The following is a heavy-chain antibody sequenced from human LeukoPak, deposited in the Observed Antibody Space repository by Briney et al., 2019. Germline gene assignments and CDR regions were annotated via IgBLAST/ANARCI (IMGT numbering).Heavy chain of an antibody. CDR1: GYTFTGYY. J-gene: IGHJ4*02. CDR2: IIPIFGTA. V-gene: IGHV1-69*13. Sequence: ASVKVSCKASGYTFTGYYMHWVRQAPGQGLEWMGWIIPIFGTANYAQKFQGRVTITADESTSTAYMELSSLRSEDTAVYYCARAGRYFDWLLLWGQGTLVTVSS. D-gene: IGHD3-9*01. CDR3: ARAGRYFDWLLL.